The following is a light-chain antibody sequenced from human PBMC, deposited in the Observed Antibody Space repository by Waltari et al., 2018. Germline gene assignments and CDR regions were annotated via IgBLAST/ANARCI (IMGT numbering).Light chain of an antibody. CDR2: GAS. CDR3: QQYGNSPRT. V-gene: IGKV3-20*01. Sequence: EIVLTQSPGTLSLSPGERATLSCRASQSVSSNKLAWYQQKPGQAPRLRIYGASSRATGIPDRFSGSVSGTDFTLTSSRLEPEDFAVYYCQQYGNSPRTFGQGTKVEIK. CDR1: QSVSSNK. J-gene: IGKJ1*01.